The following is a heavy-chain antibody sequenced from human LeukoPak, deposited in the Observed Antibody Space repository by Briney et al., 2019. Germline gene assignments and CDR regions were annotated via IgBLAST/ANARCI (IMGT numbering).Heavy chain of an antibody. Sequence: GGSLRLSCVASGYIFRSFGMHWVRQAPGKGLEWVAVVSYDAKHKFYAGSVRGRFTISRDNSKNTVYLQMNSLRAEDTATYYCAKHRGGGMDVWGQGTTVIVS. CDR3: AKHRGGGMDV. CDR1: GYIFRSFG. V-gene: IGHV3-30*18. J-gene: IGHJ6*02. CDR2: VSYDAKHK. D-gene: IGHD3-16*01.